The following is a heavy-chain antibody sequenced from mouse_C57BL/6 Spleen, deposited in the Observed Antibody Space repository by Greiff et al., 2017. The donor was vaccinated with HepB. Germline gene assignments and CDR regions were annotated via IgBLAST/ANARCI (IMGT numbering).Heavy chain of an antibody. Sequence: EVKLMESGPELVKPGASVKIPCKASGYTFTDYNMDWVKQSHGKSLEWIGDINPNNGGTIYNQKFKGKATLTVDKSSSTAYMELRSLTSEDTAVYYCARRRYGSSYRYFDVWGTGTTVTVSS. CDR3: ARRRYGSSYRYFDV. CDR1: GYTFTDYN. D-gene: IGHD1-1*01. CDR2: INPNNGGT. V-gene: IGHV1-18*01. J-gene: IGHJ1*03.